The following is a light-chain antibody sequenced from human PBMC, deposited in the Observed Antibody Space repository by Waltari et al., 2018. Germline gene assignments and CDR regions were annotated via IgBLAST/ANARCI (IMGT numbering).Light chain of an antibody. J-gene: IGKJ4*01. V-gene: IGKV3-11*01. Sequence: ETVLPQSPATLSLSPGERATLSCRASQSVKNYLARYQQRPGQAPRLLIYDTYARASGIPARFSGGGSDTDFTLTISSLEPEDFAVYYCQQRKNWPVTFGGGTKVDIK. CDR2: DTY. CDR3: QQRKNWPVT. CDR1: QSVKNY.